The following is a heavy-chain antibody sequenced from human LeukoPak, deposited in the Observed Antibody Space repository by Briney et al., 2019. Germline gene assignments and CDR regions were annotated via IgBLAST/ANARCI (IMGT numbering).Heavy chain of an antibody. CDR3: GRVYCSTTSCYDYYDYYMDV. D-gene: IGHD2-2*01. Sequence: PGGSLRLSCAASGFTLSGYEMNWVRQAPGKGLEWVSGTNWDGASTGYADSVKGRFTISRDNVKNFLYLQMNSLRVEDTALYFCGRVYCSTTSCYDYYDYYMDVWGKGTTVTVSS. V-gene: IGHV3-20*04. J-gene: IGHJ6*03. CDR2: TNWDGAST. CDR1: GFTLSGYE.